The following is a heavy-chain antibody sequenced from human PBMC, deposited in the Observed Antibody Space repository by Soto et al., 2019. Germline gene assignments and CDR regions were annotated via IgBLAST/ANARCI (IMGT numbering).Heavy chain of an antibody. Sequence: ASVKVSCKASGYTFTSYGISWVRQAPGQGLEWMGWISAYNGNTNYAQKLQGRVTMTTDTSTSTAYMELRSLRSDDTAVYYCARDQVPQYYDFWSGYFYNCFDPWGQGTLVTVSS. CDR1: GYTFTSYG. D-gene: IGHD3-3*01. CDR2: ISAYNGNT. J-gene: IGHJ5*02. V-gene: IGHV1-18*04. CDR3: ARDQVPQYYDFWSGYFYNCFDP.